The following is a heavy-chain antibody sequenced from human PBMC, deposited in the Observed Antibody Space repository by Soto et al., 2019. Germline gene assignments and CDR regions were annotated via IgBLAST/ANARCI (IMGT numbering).Heavy chain of an antibody. CDR3: VSDRGCGHASDPDS. CDR1: GFTFTSYG. J-gene: IGHJ5*01. D-gene: IGHD3-10*01. V-gene: IGHV3-30*03. CDR2: ISYDGGLQ. Sequence: QAHLVESGGGVVQPGRSLRLSCAASGFTFTSYGMHWVRQAPGTRLEWVAVISYDGGLQHYADSVKGRFTISRDNSKNMVLLQMNSLRAEDAVVYYGVSDRGCGHASDPDSWGQGTLVSVSS.